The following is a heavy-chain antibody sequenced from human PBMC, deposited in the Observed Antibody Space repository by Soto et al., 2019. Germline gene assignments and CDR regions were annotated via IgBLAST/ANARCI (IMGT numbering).Heavy chain of an antibody. CDR1: GTSISSYY. J-gene: IGHJ4*02. CDR3: ARYNSYAIDY. CDR2: IHYSGTT. D-gene: IGHD2-8*01. V-gene: IGHV4-59*01. Sequence: ASETLSLTCTVSGTSISSYYWSWIRQPPGKGLEWIANIHYSGTTNYNPSLASRVTLSVDTSKNQFSLKMTSVTAADRAMYFCARYNSYAIDYWGRGPLVT.